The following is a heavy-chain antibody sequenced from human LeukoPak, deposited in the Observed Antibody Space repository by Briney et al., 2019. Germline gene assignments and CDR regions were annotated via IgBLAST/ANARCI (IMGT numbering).Heavy chain of an antibody. J-gene: IGHJ4*02. V-gene: IGHV3-21*01. CDR1: GFTFSSHS. D-gene: IGHD6-13*01. CDR3: APFSAVTHYYFDY. CDR2: ISPDSGYI. Sequence: NPGGSLRLSCAASGFTFSSHSLMWVRQAPGKGLEWVSSISPDSGYIYYADSVKGRFTISRDNAENSLLLQMNSLGAEDTAVYYCAPFSAVTHYYFDYWGQGTLVTVSS.